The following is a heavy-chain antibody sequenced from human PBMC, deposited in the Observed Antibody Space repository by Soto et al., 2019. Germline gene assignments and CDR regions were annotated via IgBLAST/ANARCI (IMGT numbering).Heavy chain of an antibody. CDR1: GYTFTSYG. CDR3: ASPSTSSWHGAFEI. V-gene: IGHV1-18*01. D-gene: IGHD2-2*01. J-gene: IGHJ3*02. Sequence: ASVKVSCKASGYTFTSYGISWVLRAPGEGLEWMGWTSAYNGNTNYAQKLQGRVTMTTDTSTSTAYMELRSLRSDDTAVYYCASPSTSSWHGAFEIWGQRTMVTVSS. CDR2: TSAYNGNT.